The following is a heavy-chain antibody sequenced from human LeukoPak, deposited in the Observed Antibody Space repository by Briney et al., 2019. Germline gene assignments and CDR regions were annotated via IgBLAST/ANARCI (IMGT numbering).Heavy chain of an antibody. CDR3: AKASVAIPQYCNS. CDR1: GFTFSSYA. V-gene: IGHV3-23*01. D-gene: IGHD2-2*02. J-gene: IGHJ5*02. Sequence: PSGGSLRLSCAASGFTFSSYAMNWVRQAPGKGLEWVSTISGTGSSAYYADSAKGRFTISRDNSKDTLFLQLNSLTAADTAMYFCAKASVAIPQYCNSWGQGTLVTVSS. CDR2: ISGTGSSA.